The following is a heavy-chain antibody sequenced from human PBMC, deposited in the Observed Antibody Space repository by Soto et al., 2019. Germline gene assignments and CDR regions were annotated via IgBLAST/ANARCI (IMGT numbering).Heavy chain of an antibody. Sequence: GGSLRLSCAASGFTFSSYSMNWVRQAPGKGLEWVSSISSSSSYIYYADSVRGRFTISRDNAKNSLYLQMNSLRAEDTAVYYCARDSAMYYDFWSGYYPDAFDIWGQGTMVTVSS. V-gene: IGHV3-21*01. CDR2: ISSSSSYI. CDR3: ARDSAMYYDFWSGYYPDAFDI. D-gene: IGHD3-3*01. CDR1: GFTFSSYS. J-gene: IGHJ3*02.